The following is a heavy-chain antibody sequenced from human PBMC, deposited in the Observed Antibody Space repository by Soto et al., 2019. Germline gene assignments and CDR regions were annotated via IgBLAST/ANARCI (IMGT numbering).Heavy chain of an antibody. Sequence: PGGSLRLSCAASGFTFSNYAMNWVRQAPGKGLEWVSGISGSGDSTYYADSVKGRFTISRDNSKNTLYLQMNSLGVEDTAAYYCAKDRWRSSSSSFDYWGQGTLVTVSS. CDR3: AKDRWRSSSSSFDY. J-gene: IGHJ4*02. CDR2: ISGSGDST. D-gene: IGHD6-6*01. CDR1: GFTFSNYA. V-gene: IGHV3-23*01.